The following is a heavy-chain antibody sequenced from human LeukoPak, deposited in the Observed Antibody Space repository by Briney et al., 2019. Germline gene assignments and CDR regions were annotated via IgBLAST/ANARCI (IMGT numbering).Heavy chain of an antibody. Sequence: SETLSLTCTVSGGSIGHYYWNWIRQPPGKGLEWIGYIYYTGSTNYSPSLKSRVSISIDTSKNQFSLNLSSVTAAGTAVYYCVGVYSSNSEFDFWGQGTLVSVSS. CDR1: GGSIGHYY. J-gene: IGHJ4*02. V-gene: IGHV4-59*01. CDR3: VGVYSSNSEFDF. CDR2: IYYTGST. D-gene: IGHD6-13*01.